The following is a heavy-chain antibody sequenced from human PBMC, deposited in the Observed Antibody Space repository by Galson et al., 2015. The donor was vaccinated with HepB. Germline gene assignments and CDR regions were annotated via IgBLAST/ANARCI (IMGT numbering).Heavy chain of an antibody. D-gene: IGHD3-22*01. CDR1: GFSFSHYG. Sequence: SLRLSCAGSGFSFSHYGMHWVRQAPGKGLEWVALISYNGGDVDYTDSVKGRFTISRDNSNSTLHLHMNSLTLEDTAVYHCAKDLGGGYSPDYWGQGTLVTVSS. J-gene: IGHJ4*02. V-gene: IGHV3-30*18. CDR2: ISYNGGDV. CDR3: AKDLGGGYSPDY.